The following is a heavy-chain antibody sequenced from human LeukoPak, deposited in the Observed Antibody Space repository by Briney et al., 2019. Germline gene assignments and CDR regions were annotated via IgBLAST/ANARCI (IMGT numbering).Heavy chain of an antibody. Sequence: SQTLSLTCTVSGGSISSGSYYWSWIRQPAGKGLEWIGRIYTSGSTNYNPSLKSRVTMSVDTSKNQFSLKLSSVTAADTAVYYCARSSVAGKNYYYYYYMDVWGKGTTVTISS. CDR1: GGSISSGSYY. V-gene: IGHV4-61*02. CDR2: IYTSGST. J-gene: IGHJ6*03. D-gene: IGHD6-19*01. CDR3: ARSSVAGKNYYYYYYMDV.